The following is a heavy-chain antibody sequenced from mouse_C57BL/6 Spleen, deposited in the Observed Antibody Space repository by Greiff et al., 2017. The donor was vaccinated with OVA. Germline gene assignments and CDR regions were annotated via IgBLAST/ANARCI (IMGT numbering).Heavy chain of an antibody. V-gene: IGHV1-26*01. D-gene: IGHD2-5*01. J-gene: IGHJ2*01. CDR1: GYTFTDYY. Sequence: VQLQQSGPELVKPGASVKISCKASGYTFTDYYMNWVKQSHGKSLEWIGDINPNNGGTSYNQKFKGKATLTVDKSSSTAYMELRSLTSEDSAVYYCAREGSNYGWNYWGQGTTLTVSS. CDR2: INPNNGGT. CDR3: AREGSNYGWNY.